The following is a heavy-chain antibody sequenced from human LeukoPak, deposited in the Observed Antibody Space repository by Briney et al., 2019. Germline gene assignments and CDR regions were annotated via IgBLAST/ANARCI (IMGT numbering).Heavy chain of an antibody. CDR3: AKDRGDYGDYEDY. Sequence: GGSLRLSCTASGFTFGSFAMTWVRQAPGKGLEWVSAISGSGGSTYYADSVKGRFTISRDNSKDTLYLQMNSLRAEDTAVYYCAKDRGDYGDYEDYWGQGTLVTVSS. V-gene: IGHV3-23*01. D-gene: IGHD4-17*01. J-gene: IGHJ4*02. CDR2: ISGSGGST. CDR1: GFTFGSFA.